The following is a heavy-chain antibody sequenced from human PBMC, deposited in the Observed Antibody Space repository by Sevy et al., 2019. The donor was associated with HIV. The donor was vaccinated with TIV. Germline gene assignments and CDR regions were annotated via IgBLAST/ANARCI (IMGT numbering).Heavy chain of an antibody. CDR1: GGSVSSGSYY. CDR3: AGERASHIVVVPAAISTWFDP. J-gene: IGHJ5*02. D-gene: IGHD2-2*01. Sequence: SETLSLTCTVSGGSVSSGSYYWSWIRQPPGKGLEWIGYIYYSGSTNYNPSLNSRVTVSVDTSKNQFALKLSSVTAADTAGYYCAGERASHIVVVPAAISTWFDPWGQGTLVTVSS. V-gene: IGHV4-61*01. CDR2: IYYSGST.